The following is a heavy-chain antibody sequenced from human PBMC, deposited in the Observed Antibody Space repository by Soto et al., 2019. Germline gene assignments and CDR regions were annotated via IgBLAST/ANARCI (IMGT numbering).Heavy chain of an antibody. V-gene: IGHV4-30-4*01. D-gene: IGHD3-3*01. CDR1: GDSISNGDFY. CDR2: IQNSVST. J-gene: IGHJ4*02. CDR3: ARQYFDFWSGYQL. Sequence: SETLSLTCTVSGDSISNGDFYCSWIRQPPGRGLEWIGYIQNSVSTSYNPSLESRVTISLDTSKNLFSLKLNSVTAADTAVYFCARQYFDFWSGYQLWGQGTMVTVSS.